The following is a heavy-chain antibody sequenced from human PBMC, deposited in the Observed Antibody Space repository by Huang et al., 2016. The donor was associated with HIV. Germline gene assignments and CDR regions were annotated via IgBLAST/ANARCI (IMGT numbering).Heavy chain of an antibody. CDR3: ASQHIGAAATWF. J-gene: IGHJ4*02. Sequence: QLQLQESGPGQVKPSETLSLTCTVSGDFISSTNYYWGWIRRSPGKGLEWVGGVYQSGSTNYNPSLKSRVTLSVDTSRNQFSLRLNSVTAADTAVYYCASQHIGAAATWFWGRGTQVAVSS. D-gene: IGHD6-13*01. CDR2: VYQSGST. V-gene: IGHV4-39*01. CDR1: GDFISSTNYY.